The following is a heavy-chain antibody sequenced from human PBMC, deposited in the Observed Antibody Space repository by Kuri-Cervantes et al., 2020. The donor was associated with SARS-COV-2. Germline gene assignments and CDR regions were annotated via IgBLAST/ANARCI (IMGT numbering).Heavy chain of an antibody. J-gene: IGHJ5*02. V-gene: IGHV4-39*07. D-gene: IGHD6-13*01. Sequence: SETLSLTCTVSGCSISSSSYYWGWIRQPPGKGLEWIGSIYYSGSTYYNPSLKSRVTISVDTSKNQFSLKLSSVTAADTAVYYCARDRGRIAAAGIGWFDPWGQGTLVTVSS. CDR3: ARDRGRIAAAGIGWFDP. CDR1: GCSISSSSYY. CDR2: IYYSGST.